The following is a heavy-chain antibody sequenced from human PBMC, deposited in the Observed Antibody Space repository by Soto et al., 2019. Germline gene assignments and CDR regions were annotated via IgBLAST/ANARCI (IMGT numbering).Heavy chain of an antibody. J-gene: IGHJ4*02. Sequence: SETLSLTCAVSGGSISSGGYSWSWVRQPPGKGLEWIGYIHHSGSTYYNPSLKSRVTISVDRSKNQFSLKLSSVTAADTAVYYCARGGYSGYDPSYYFDYWGQGTLVTVSS. V-gene: IGHV4-30-2*01. CDR3: ARGGYSGYDPSYYFDY. CDR2: IHHSGST. D-gene: IGHD5-12*01. CDR1: GGSISSGGYS.